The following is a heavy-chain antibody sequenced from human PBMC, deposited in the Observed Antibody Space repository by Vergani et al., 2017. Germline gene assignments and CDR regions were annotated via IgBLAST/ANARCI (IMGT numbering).Heavy chain of an antibody. CDR3: ARWEVFSSFDI. J-gene: IGHJ3*02. CDR1: GFSLSTSGVG. CDR2: IYWNDDK. Sequence: QITLMESGPTLVKPTQTLKLTCTFSGFSLSTSGVGVGWIRQPPGKALEWLALIYWNDDKRYSTSLKSRLTITKDTSKNQVVLTMTNMDPVDTATYYCARWEVFSSFDIWGQGTMVTVSS. D-gene: IGHD3-10*01. V-gene: IGHV2-5*01.